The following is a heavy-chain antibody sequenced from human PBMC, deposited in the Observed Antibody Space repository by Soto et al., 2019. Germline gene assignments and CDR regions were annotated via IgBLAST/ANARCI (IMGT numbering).Heavy chain of an antibody. V-gene: IGHV3-21*01. Sequence: GGSLRLSCAASGFTFSSYSMNWVRQAPGKGLEWVSSISSSSSYIYYADSVKGRFTISRDNAKNSLYLQMNSLRAEDTAVYYCARGPYCSGGSCYPFDPWGQGTLVTVSS. CDR2: ISSSSSYI. J-gene: IGHJ5*02. CDR3: ARGPYCSGGSCYPFDP. CDR1: GFTFSSYS. D-gene: IGHD2-15*01.